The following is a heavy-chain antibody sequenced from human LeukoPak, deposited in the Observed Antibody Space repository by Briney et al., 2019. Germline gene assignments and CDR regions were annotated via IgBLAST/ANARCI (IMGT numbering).Heavy chain of an antibody. J-gene: IGHJ4*02. D-gene: IGHD1-26*01. CDR3: ARSSNSGWLSIDY. V-gene: IGHV3-48*03. Sequence: GGSLRLSCAASGLTFSSYEMNWVRQAPGKGLEWVSYISSSGSTIYYADSVKGRFTISRDNAKNSLYLQMNSLRAEDTAVYYCARSSNSGWLSIDYWGQGTLVTVSS. CDR1: GLTFSSYE. CDR2: ISSSGSTI.